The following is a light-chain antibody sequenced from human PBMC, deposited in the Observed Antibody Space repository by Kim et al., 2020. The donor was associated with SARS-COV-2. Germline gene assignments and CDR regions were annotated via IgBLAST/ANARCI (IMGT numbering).Light chain of an antibody. V-gene: IGLV2-14*03. CDR3: SSYTSSNTLV. CDR1: SSDVGGYNY. CDR2: DVS. J-gene: IGLJ1*01. Sequence: QSALTQPASVSGSPGQSITISCTGSSSDVGGYNYVSWYQQHPGKAPKLMIYDVSNRPSVVSDRFSGSKSGNTASLTITGLQAEDEADYYCSSYTSSNTLVFGIGTKVTVL.